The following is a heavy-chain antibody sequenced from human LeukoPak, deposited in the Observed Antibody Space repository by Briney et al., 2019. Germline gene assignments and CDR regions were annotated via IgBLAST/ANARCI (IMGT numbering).Heavy chain of an antibody. CDR1: GFTVSSNY. CDR3: ARHPDYYDSSGHFYVEAFHI. Sequence: GSLRLSCAASGFTVSSNYMSWIRQPPGKGLEWIGSVYYSGSTYYNPSLKSRVTISVDTSKNQYSLTLSSVTAADTAVFYCARHPDYYDSSGHFYVEAFHIWGQGTMVTVSS. D-gene: IGHD3-22*01. CDR2: VYYSGST. V-gene: IGHV4-39*01. J-gene: IGHJ3*02.